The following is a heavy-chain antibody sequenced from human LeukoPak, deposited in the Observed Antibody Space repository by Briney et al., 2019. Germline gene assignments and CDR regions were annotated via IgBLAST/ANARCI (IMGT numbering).Heavy chain of an antibody. Sequence: GSLSLSCAASGFTFGNYAMSWGRQPPGKGLEWVSSISCSGGNTYFSDSVKGRFTISRENSKNTLYLQMNSLRAEDTAVYYCAKVGLRLGGDYWGQGTLVTVSS. J-gene: IGHJ4*02. CDR3: AKVGLRLGGDY. V-gene: IGHV3-23*01. CDR1: GFTFGNYA. D-gene: IGHD3-16*01. CDR2: ISCSGGNT.